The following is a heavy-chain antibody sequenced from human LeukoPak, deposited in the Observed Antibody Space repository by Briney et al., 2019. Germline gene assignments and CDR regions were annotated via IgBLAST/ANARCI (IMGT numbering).Heavy chain of an antibody. CDR2: ISSSSTI. CDR1: GFTFSSYS. J-gene: IGHJ6*03. V-gene: IGHV3-48*04. CDR3: ARDPTTDYYMDV. Sequence: GGSLRLSCAASGFTFSSYSMNWVRQAPGKGLEWVSYISSSSTIYYADSVKGRFTISRDNAKNSLYLQMNSLRAEDTAVYYCARDPTTDYYMDVWGKGTTVTASS. D-gene: IGHD1-1*01.